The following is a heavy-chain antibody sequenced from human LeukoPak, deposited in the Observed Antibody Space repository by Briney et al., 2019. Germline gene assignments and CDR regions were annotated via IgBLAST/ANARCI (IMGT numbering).Heavy chain of an antibody. CDR3: ARHVRYGSGSYPYYYYYMDV. CDR1: GYSISSGYY. V-gene: IGHV4-38-2*02. J-gene: IGHJ6*03. CDR2: IYHSGST. Sequence: SETLSLTCTVSGYSISSGYYWGWIRQPPGKGLEWIGSIYHSGSTYYNPSLKSRVTISVDTSKNQFSLKLNSVTAADTAVYYCARHVRYGSGSYPYYYYYMDVWGKGTTVTISS. D-gene: IGHD3-10*01.